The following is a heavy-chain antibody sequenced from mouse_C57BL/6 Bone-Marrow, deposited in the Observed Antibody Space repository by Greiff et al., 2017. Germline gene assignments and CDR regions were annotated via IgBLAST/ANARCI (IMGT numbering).Heavy chain of an antibody. J-gene: IGHJ1*03. D-gene: IGHD2-4*01. V-gene: IGHV1-64*01. CDR2: IHPNSGST. CDR1: GYTFTSYW. Sequence: QVQLQQPGAELVKPGASVKLSCKASGYTFTSYWMHWVKQRPGQGLEWIGMIHPNSGSTNYNEKFKSKATLTVDKSSSTAYMQLSSLTSEDAAVYYCASDYHYWYFDVWGTGTTVTVSS. CDR3: ASDYHYWYFDV.